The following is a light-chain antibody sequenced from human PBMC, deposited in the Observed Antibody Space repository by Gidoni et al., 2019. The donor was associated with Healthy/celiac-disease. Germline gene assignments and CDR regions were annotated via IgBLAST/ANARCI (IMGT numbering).Light chain of an antibody. Sequence: EIVLTQSPATLSLSPGERATLSCRPSQSVSSYLAWYQQKPGQAPRLLIYDASNRATGIPARFSGSGSGTDFTLTISSLEPEDFAVYYCQQSSNWPLTFXGXTKVEIK. CDR3: QQSSNWPLT. CDR2: DAS. V-gene: IGKV3-11*01. J-gene: IGKJ4*01. CDR1: QSVSSY.